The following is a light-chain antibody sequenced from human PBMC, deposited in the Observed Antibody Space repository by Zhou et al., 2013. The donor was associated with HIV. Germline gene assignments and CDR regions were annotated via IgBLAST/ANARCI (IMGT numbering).Light chain of an antibody. J-gene: IGKJ5*01. CDR2: GAS. Sequence: TQSPATLSVSLGDRATLSCRTSQSVSSNVAWYQQKPGQAPRLLMFGASARATGVPARFSGSGSGTEFTLTISSIQSEDFAVYFCQQRSKWPITFGQGTRLEIK. V-gene: IGKV3-15*01. CDR1: QSVSSN. CDR3: QQRSKWPIT.